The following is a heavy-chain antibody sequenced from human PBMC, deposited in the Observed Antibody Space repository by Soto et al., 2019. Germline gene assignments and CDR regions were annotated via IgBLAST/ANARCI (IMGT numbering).Heavy chain of an antibody. J-gene: IGHJ4*02. Sequence: EVQLVESGGGLIQTGGSLRLSCAASGFTVSSNYMTWVRQAPGKGLEWVSVMYSGGTTYYADSVKGRFTISRDNSKNTLYLQMNSLRAEDTAVYHCARATSDRAMVFDYWGQGTLVTVSS. V-gene: IGHV3-53*01. D-gene: IGHD5-18*01. CDR1: GFTVSSNY. CDR2: MYSGGTT. CDR3: ARATSDRAMVFDY.